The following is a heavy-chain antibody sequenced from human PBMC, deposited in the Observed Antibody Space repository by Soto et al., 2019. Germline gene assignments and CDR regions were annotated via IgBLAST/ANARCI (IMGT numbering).Heavy chain of an antibody. CDR2: IYNTGSA. Sequence: QVHLQESGPGLVKPSETLSLTCIVSGDSMNSYYWSWIRQPPGRGLEWIGYIYNTGSAIYNPSLKSRVTLSVDTSKNQFSLTVRSVTAADSAVYFCSRLRYGGDLDYWGQGAPVIVSA. J-gene: IGHJ4*02. D-gene: IGHD1-26*01. V-gene: IGHV4-59*08. CDR3: SRLRYGGDLDY. CDR1: GDSMNSYY.